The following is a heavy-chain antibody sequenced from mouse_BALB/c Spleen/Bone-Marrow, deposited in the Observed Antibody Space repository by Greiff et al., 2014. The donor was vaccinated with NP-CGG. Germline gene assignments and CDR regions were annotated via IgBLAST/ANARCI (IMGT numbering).Heavy chain of an antibody. CDR1: GFTFSDFY. V-gene: IGHV7-1*02. J-gene: IGHJ4*01. CDR2: SRNKANDYTT. Sequence: DVKLVESGGGLVQPGGSLRLSCATSGFTFSDFYMEWVRQPPGRRLEWIAASRNKANDYTTEYSASVKGRFIVSRDTSQSILYLQMNALRAEDTAIYYCARDTRRAMDYWGQGTSVTVSS. CDR3: ARDTRRAMDY.